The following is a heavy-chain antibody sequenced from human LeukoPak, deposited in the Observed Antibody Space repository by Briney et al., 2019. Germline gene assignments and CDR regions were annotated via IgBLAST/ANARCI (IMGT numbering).Heavy chain of an antibody. CDR2: INPNSGGT. J-gene: IGHJ6*03. CDR3: ARDPQKHYYDSSGPRPRYYYYYYMDV. D-gene: IGHD3-22*01. Sequence: GASVKVSCKASGGTFSSYAISWVRQAPGQGLEWMGWINPNSGGTNYAQKFQGRVTMTRDTSISTAYMELSRLRSDDTAVYYCARDPQKHYYDSSGPRPRYYYYYYMDVWGKGTTVTVSS. V-gene: IGHV1-2*02. CDR1: GGTFSSYA.